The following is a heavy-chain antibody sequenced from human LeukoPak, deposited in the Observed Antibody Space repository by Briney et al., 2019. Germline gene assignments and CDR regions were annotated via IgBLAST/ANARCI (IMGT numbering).Heavy chain of an antibody. CDR1: GYTFTSYG. D-gene: IGHD2-21*02. CDR2: ISAYNGNT. V-gene: IGHV1-18*01. J-gene: IGHJ4*02. CDR3: ARDSPRDVVVTAIPGDY. Sequence: ASVKVSCKASGYTFTSYGISWVRQTPGQGLEWMGWISAYNGNTNYAQKLQGRVTMTTDTSTSTAYMELRSLRSDDTAVYYCARDSPRDVVVTAIPGDYWGQGTLVTVSS.